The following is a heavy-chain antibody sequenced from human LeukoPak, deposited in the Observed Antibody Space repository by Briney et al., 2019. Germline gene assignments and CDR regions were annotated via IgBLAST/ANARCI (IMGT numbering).Heavy chain of an antibody. CDR1: GFTFSSYS. Sequence: GGSLRLSCAASGFTFSSYSMNWVRQAPGKGLEWVSYISSSSSTIYYADSVKGRFTISRDNAKNSLYLQMNSLRAEDTAVYYCARGCEDSSGWFPYFDYWGQGTLVTVSS. J-gene: IGHJ4*02. CDR2: ISSSSSTI. V-gene: IGHV3-48*01. CDR3: ARGCEDSSGWFPYFDY. D-gene: IGHD6-19*01.